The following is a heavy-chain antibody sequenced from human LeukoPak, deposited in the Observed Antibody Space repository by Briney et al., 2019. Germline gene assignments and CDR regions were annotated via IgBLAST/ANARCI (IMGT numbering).Heavy chain of an antibody. V-gene: IGHV1-18*01. CDR2: ISAYNGNT. CDR3: AREAYCSSTSCYLRLIDY. Sequence: GASVKVSCKASGYTFTSYGISWVRQAPGHGLEWMGWISAYNGNTNYAQKLQGRVTMTTDTSTSTAYMELRSLRSDDTAVYYCAREAYCSSTSCYLRLIDYWGQGTLVTVSS. J-gene: IGHJ4*02. CDR1: GYTFTSYG. D-gene: IGHD2-2*01.